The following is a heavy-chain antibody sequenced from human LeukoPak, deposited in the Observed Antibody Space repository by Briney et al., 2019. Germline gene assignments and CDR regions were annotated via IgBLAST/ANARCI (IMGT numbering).Heavy chain of an antibody. Sequence: GGSLRLSCAASGFTFSSYAMSWVRQAPGKGLEWVSAISGSDGSTYYADSVKGRFTISRDNSKNTLYLQMNSLRAEDTAVYYCAKDGYSGYDYYYYYMDVWGKGTTVTVSS. J-gene: IGHJ6*03. V-gene: IGHV3-23*01. CDR2: ISGSDGST. D-gene: IGHD5-12*01. CDR3: AKDGYSGYDYYYYYMDV. CDR1: GFTFSSYA.